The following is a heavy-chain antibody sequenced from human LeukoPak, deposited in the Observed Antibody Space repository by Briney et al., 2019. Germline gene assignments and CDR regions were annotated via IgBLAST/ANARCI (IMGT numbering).Heavy chain of an antibody. D-gene: IGHD2-2*01. CDR2: INHSEST. J-gene: IGHJ6*02. CDR3: ARERPLVVVPAATTLHVLDLDV. CDR1: GESFCDYY. V-gene: IGHV4-34*01. Sequence: SETLSLTCTVYGESFCDYYWSWIRQPPGKGLEGSREINHSESTNYNPSLKSRVTLSVKTSKTQFSLKLTSVTAADTAVYYCARERPLVVVPAATTLHVLDLDVWGQGTTVTVSS.